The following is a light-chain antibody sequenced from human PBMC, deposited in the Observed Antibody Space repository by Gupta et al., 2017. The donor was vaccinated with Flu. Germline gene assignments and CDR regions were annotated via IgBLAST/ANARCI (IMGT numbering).Light chain of an antibody. CDR2: DAS. CDR1: QNVGRF. Sequence: PATLSWSPGERATLSCRASQNVGRFLVWYQQKPGQAPRLLMSDASTRATGIPARFGGSGSGTEFTLTISSLEPEDLAVYFCQQGADWPMTFGQGTRLEIK. J-gene: IGKJ5*01. CDR3: QQGADWPMT. V-gene: IGKV3-11*01.